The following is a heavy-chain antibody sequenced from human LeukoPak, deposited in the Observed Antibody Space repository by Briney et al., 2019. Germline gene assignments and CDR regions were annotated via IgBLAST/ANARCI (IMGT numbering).Heavy chain of an antibody. Sequence: PGGSLRLSCAASGFTVSSNYMSWVRQAPGKGLEWVSVIYSGGSTYYADSVKGRFTISRDNSKNTLYLQMNSLRAEDTAVYYCARGRTLRFLEWIVFDYWGQGTLVTVSS. CDR3: ARGRTLRFLEWIVFDY. J-gene: IGHJ4*02. CDR1: GFTVSSNY. D-gene: IGHD3-3*01. V-gene: IGHV3-66*02. CDR2: IYSGGST.